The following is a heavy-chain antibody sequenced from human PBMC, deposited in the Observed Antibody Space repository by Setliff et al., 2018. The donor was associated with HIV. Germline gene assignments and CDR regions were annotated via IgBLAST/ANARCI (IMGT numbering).Heavy chain of an antibody. J-gene: IGHJ4*02. CDR2: IFHGGST. CDR1: GGSISSGGFY. Sequence: SETLSLTCTVTGGSISSGGFYWTWIRQHPGKGLEWVGYIFHGGSTYYKPSLKRRVSISVDTSKNQFSLKLNSVTAADTAVYYCARLTRITTAGHWGQGTLVTVSS. V-gene: IGHV4-31*03. CDR3: ARLTRITTAGH. D-gene: IGHD6-13*01.